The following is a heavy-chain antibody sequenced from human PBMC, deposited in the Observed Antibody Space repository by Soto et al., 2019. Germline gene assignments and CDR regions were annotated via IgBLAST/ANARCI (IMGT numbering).Heavy chain of an antibody. D-gene: IGHD6-19*01. V-gene: IGHV1-69*02. J-gene: IGHJ5*02. CDR3: ARGQAGQYNWFDP. Sequence: QVQLVQSGAEVKKPGSSVKVSCKASGGTFSSYTISWVRQAPGQGLEWMGRIIPILGIANYAQKFQRRVTITADKSTSTAYMELSSLRSEDTAVYYCARGQAGQYNWFDPWGQGTLVTVSS. CDR1: GGTFSSYT. CDR2: IIPILGIA.